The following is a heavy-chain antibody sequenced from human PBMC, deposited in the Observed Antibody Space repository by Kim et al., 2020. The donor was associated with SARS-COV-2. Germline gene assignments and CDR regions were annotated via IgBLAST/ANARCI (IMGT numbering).Heavy chain of an antibody. CDR2: IRHCGNT. CDR3: ASANCSGGNCYFKGVGLDA. Sequence: SETLSLTCTVYGGSFSTSYCSWIRQRQPTGLEWICEIRHCGNTNSNHSLKRRLTISIDTSKSQVSLSLTAMTAADTAVYYCASANCSGGNCYFKGVGLDAWGQGPTVTVSS. CDR1: GGSFSTSY. D-gene: IGHD2-15*01. V-gene: IGHV4-34*01. J-gene: IGHJ6*02.